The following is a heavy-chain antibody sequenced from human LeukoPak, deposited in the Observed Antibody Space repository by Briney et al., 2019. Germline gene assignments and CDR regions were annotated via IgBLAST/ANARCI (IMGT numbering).Heavy chain of an antibody. V-gene: IGHV4-28*01. D-gene: IGHD3-22*01. CDR2: IYHSGST. CDR3: VTYYYGSSAPKRNY. Sequence: PSDTLSLTCAVSDYSINSNNWWVWIRQPPGKGLEWIGYIYHSGSTSYNPSLKSRVSMSLDTTKNQFSLKLSSVTAVDTAVYYCVTYYYGSSAPKRNYWGQGILVTVSS. J-gene: IGHJ4*02. CDR1: DYSINSNNW.